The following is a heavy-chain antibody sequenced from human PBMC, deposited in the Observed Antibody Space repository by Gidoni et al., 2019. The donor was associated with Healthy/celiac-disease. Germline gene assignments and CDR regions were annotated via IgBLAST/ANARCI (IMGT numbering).Heavy chain of an antibody. CDR2: IYYSGST. V-gene: IGHV4-39*01. CDR1: GASICSSSYH. D-gene: IGHD3-16*01. CDR3: ASLGGSGTYFDYYYYGMDV. J-gene: IGHJ6*02. Sequence: QLQLQASGPGLVKPSATLSLPCTVSGASICSSSYHWGWIRKPPGKGLGWIGSIYYSGSTYYNPSLKSRVTISVDTSKNQFSLKLSSVTAADTAVYYCASLGGSGTYFDYYYYGMDVWGQGTTVTVSS.